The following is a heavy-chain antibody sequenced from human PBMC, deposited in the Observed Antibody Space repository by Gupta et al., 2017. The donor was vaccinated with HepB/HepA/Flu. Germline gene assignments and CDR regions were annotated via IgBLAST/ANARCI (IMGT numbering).Heavy chain of an antibody. V-gene: IGHV3-23*01. CDR2: VSSFGVST. CDR1: GFTFSHYV. J-gene: IGHJ4*02. Sequence: EVQLLESGGGLVQPGGSLRLSCVASGFTFSHYVMSWVRQAPGKGLEWVSGVSSFGVSTYYADSVKGRFTISRDNSKNTLYLQMNSLRAEDTAVYYCATTRSTNWGWAEGREFDYWGQGTLVTVSS. D-gene: IGHD7-27*01. CDR3: ATTRSTNWGWAEGREFDY.